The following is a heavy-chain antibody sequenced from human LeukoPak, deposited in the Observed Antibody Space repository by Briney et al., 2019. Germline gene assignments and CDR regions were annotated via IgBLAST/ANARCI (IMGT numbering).Heavy chain of an antibody. CDR1: GGSISSYF. D-gene: IGHD2-2*01. CDR2: IYYSGDS. Sequence: PSETLSLTCTVSGGSISSYFRNWVRQPPGKGLEWVGSIYYSGDSNYNPALTSRVPMSVDTSTPRSSLKLPCVTAADTSVYYCARLHGYSTCWFVDDWGRGNLVTVSS. CDR3: ARLHGYSTCWFVDD. J-gene: IGHJ4*02. V-gene: IGHV4-59*08.